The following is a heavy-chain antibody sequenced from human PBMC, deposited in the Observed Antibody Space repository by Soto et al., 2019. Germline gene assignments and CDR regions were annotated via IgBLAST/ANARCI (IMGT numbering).Heavy chain of an antibody. D-gene: IGHD3-10*01. Sequence: QVQLQESGPGLVKPSETLSLTCAVSGGSISGGTWWSWVRQPPGKGLEWIGQIYHNENTEYNPSLESRVTISADKSKNQFSLRMSSVTAADTAVYYCAGHGGFNLQYWGQGALVTVSS. CDR1: GGSISGGTW. CDR2: IYHNENT. V-gene: IGHV4-4*02. CDR3: AGHGGFNLQY. J-gene: IGHJ4*02.